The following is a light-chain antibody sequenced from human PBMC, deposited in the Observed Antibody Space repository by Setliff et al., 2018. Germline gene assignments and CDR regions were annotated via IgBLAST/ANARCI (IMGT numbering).Light chain of an antibody. J-gene: IGLJ1*01. CDR3: SSYAGSSTLDV. CDR2: DVS. V-gene: IGLV2-14*03. CDR1: SSDVGGYDY. Sequence: QSVLTQPASVSGSPGQSITISCTGTSSDVGGYDYVSWYQQHPDKAPKLMIFDVSNRPSGVSNRFSGSKSGNTASLTISGLQAEDEADYYCSSYAGSSTLDVFGTGTKVTV.